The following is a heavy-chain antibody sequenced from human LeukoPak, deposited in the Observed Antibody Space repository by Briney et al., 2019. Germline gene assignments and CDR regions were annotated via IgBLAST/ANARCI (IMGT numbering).Heavy chain of an antibody. D-gene: IGHD3-9*01. CDR1: GFTIGGFA. V-gene: IGHV3-23*01. CDR2: IGSDYKT. Sequence: GGSLRLSCAASGFTIGGFAMTWVRQAPGKGLEWVSSIGSDYKTHYSESVKGRFAISRDNSQSTVFLQMNSLRAEDTALYYCARVLTGYRDYWGQGTLVTVSS. J-gene: IGHJ4*02. CDR3: ARVLTGYRDY.